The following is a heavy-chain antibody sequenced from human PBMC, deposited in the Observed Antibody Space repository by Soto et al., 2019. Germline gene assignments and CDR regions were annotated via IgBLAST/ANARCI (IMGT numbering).Heavy chain of an antibody. CDR1: GYSFTSYW. Sequence: GESLKISCKGSGYSFTSYWIGWVRQMPGKGLEWMGIIYPGDSDTRYSPSFQGQVTIPADKSISTAYLQWSSLKASDTAMYYWATNIVVPSNYYYYGMDVWGQGTTVTVSS. V-gene: IGHV5-51*01. J-gene: IGHJ6*02. CDR3: ATNIVVPSNYYYYGMDV. CDR2: IYPGDSDT. D-gene: IGHD2-2*01.